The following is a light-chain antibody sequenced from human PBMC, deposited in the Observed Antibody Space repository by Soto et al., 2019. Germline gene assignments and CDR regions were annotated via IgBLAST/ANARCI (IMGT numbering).Light chain of an antibody. CDR1: SSDVGGYNY. J-gene: IGLJ3*02. Sequence: QSALTQPASVSGSPRQSITISCTGTSSDVGGYNYVSWYQQHPGRAPKLMIYEVSYRPSGVSNRFSGSKSGNTASLTISGLQAEDEADYYCSSYTSSGTLVFGGGTKLTVL. CDR2: EVS. V-gene: IGLV2-14*01. CDR3: SSYTSSGTLV.